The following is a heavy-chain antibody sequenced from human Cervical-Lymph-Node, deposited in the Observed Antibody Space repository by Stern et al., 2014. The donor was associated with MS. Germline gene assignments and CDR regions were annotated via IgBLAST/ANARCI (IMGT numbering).Heavy chain of an antibody. CDR3: ARGLPSF. J-gene: IGHJ4*02. CDR1: GFNFSAYY. V-gene: IGHV3-11*01. Sequence: MQLVESGGDLVKPGGALRLSCAASGFNFSAYYMNWIRQAPGKGLEWLSYISSNGITIYYADSVKGRFVISSDNAKQSLYLQMNSLRAEDTAVYYCARGLPSFWGQGTLVTVSP. CDR2: ISSNGITI. D-gene: IGHD1-26*01.